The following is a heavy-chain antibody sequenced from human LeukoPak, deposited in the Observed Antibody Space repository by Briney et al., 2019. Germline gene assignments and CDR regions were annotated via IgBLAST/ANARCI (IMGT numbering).Heavy chain of an antibody. V-gene: IGHV3-48*03. J-gene: IGHJ4*02. D-gene: IGHD2-2*02. CDR3: ARDHNGPYTFDY. CDR2: ISSSGSTI. Sequence: GGSLILSCAASGFTFSNFGMNWVRQAPGKGLEWVSYISSSGSTISYADSVKGRFTISRDNAKNSLYLQMNSLRAEDTAVYYCARDHNGPYTFDYWGQGTLVTVSS. CDR1: GFTFSNFG.